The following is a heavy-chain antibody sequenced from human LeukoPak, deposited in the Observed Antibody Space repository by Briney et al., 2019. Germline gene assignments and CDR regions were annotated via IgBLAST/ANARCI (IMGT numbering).Heavy chain of an antibody. CDR1: GFTFDDYG. D-gene: IGHD3-22*01. V-gene: IGHV3-20*01. CDR3: ASSRVSAFDI. Sequence: GGSLRLSCATSGFTFDDYGMSWVRQAPGKGLEWVSGINWNGGSTGYADSVKGRFTISRDNAKNSLYLQMNSLRAEDTALYHCASSRVSAFDIWGQGTMVTVSS. J-gene: IGHJ3*02. CDR2: INWNGGST.